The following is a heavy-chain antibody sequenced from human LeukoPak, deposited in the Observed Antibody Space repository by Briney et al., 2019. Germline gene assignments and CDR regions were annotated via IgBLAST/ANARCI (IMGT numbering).Heavy chain of an antibody. CDR3: ARWQPTDY. J-gene: IGHJ4*02. CDR1: GFTVSSNY. V-gene: IGHV3-66*01. CDR2: IYSGGST. D-gene: IGHD6-13*01. Sequence: WGSLTLSCAASGFTVSSNYMSWVRQAPGKGLEWVSVIYSGGSTYYADSVKGRFTISRDNSKNTLYLQMNSLRAEDTAVYYCARWQPTDYWGQGTLVTVSS.